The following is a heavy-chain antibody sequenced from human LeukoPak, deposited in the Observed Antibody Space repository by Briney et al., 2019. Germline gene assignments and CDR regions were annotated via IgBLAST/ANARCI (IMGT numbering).Heavy chain of an antibody. Sequence: GASVKVSCKASGYTFTSYYMHWVRQAPGQGLEWMGIINPSGGSTSYAQKFQGRVTMTRDTSTSTVYMELSSLRSEDTAVYYCARDGATMVRGVTILGVDVWGQGTTVTVSS. CDR3: ARDGATMVRGVTILGVDV. CDR2: INPSGGST. V-gene: IGHV1-46*01. CDR1: GYTFTSYY. J-gene: IGHJ6*02. D-gene: IGHD3-10*01.